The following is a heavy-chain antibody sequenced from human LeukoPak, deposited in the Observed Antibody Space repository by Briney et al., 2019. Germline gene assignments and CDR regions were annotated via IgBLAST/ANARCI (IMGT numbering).Heavy chain of an antibody. CDR1: GFTFSSYA. Sequence: PGGSLRLSCAASGFTFSSYAMSWVRQAPGKGLEWVSAISGSGGSTYYADSVKGRFTISRDNSKNTLYLQMNSLRAEDTALYYCAKVAYYYDSSGYYGREFDYWGQGTLVTVSS. CDR2: ISGSGGST. J-gene: IGHJ4*02. V-gene: IGHV3-23*01. D-gene: IGHD3-22*01. CDR3: AKVAYYYDSSGYYGREFDY.